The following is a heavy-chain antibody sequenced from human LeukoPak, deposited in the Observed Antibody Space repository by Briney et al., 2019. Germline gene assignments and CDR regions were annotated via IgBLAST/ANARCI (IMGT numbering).Heavy chain of an antibody. Sequence: GGSLRLSCAASGFTFSSYGMHWVRQAPGKGLEWVAFIRYDGSNKYYADSVKGRFTISRDNSKNTLYLQMNSLRAEDTAVYYCAKLGYCSGGSCYSDDYWGQGTLVTVSS. D-gene: IGHD2-15*01. CDR1: GFTFSSYG. CDR3: AKLGYCSGGSCYSDDY. CDR2: IRYDGSNK. J-gene: IGHJ4*02. V-gene: IGHV3-30*02.